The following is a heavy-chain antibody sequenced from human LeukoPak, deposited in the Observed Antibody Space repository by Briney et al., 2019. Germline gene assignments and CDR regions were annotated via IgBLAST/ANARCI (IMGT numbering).Heavy chain of an antibody. D-gene: IGHD3-9*01. J-gene: IGHJ4*02. CDR2: IYSGGST. CDR1: EFSVGSNY. CDR3: ARGAVSYYDILTGPMYYFDY. V-gene: IGHV3-53*01. Sequence: GGSLRLSCAASEFSVGSNYMTWVRQAPGKGLEWVSVIYSGGSTYYADSVKGRFTISRDNSKNTLYLQMNSLRAEDTAVYYCARGAVSYYDILTGPMYYFDYWGQGTLVTVSS.